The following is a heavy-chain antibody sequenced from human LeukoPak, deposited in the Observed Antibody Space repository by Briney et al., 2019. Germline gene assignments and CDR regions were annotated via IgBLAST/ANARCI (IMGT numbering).Heavy chain of an antibody. CDR2: IYYSGST. D-gene: IGHD2-2*01. J-gene: IGHJ2*01. Sequence: PSQTLSLTCTVSGGSISSSSYYWGWIRQPPGKGLEWIGSIYYSGSTYYNPSLKSRVTISVDTSKNQFSLKLSSVTAADTAVYYCSGRVGHVPAASSYWYFDLWGRGTLVTVSS. V-gene: IGHV4-39*01. CDR3: SGRVGHVPAASSYWYFDL. CDR1: GGSISSSSYY.